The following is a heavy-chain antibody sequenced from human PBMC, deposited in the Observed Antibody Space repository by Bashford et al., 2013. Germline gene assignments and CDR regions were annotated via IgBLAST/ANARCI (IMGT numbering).Heavy chain of an antibody. CDR3: ARDREGSGVTMSSEY. CDR2: IMPTFGIK. Sequence: SVKVSCKASGGTFSGHALSWVRQAPGQGLEWMGGIMPTFGIKHYAQKFQGRLTIIADESTRTAYMELSSLRSEDTAVYYCARDREGSGVTMSSEYWGQGTLVTVSS. J-gene: IGHJ4*02. V-gene: IGHV1-69*13. D-gene: IGHD3-10*01. CDR1: GGTFSGHA.